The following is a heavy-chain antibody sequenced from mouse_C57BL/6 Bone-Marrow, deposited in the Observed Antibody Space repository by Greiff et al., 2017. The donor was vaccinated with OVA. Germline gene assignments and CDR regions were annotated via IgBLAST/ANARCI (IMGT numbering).Heavy chain of an antibody. CDR2: INPSNGGT. CDR3: AIGWLPYYAMDY. V-gene: IGHV1-53*01. D-gene: IGHD2-2*01. CDR1: GYTFTSYW. J-gene: IGHJ4*01. Sequence: QVQLKQPGTELVKPGASVKLSCKASGYTFTSYWMHWVKQRPGQGLEWIGNINPSNGGTNYNEKFKSKATLTVDKSSSTAYMQLSSLTSEDSAVYYCAIGWLPYYAMDYWGQGTSVTVSS.